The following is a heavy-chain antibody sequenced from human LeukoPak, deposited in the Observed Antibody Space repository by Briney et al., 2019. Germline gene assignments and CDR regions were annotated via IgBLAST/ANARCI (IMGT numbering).Heavy chain of an antibody. J-gene: IGHJ4*02. V-gene: IGHV1-8*03. D-gene: IGHD3-3*01. CDR1: GYTFTGYY. CDR3: ARGSGYSSPTDY. Sequence: ASVTVSCKASGYTFTGYYMHWVRQATGQGLEWMGWMNPNSGNTGYAQKFQGRVTITRNTSISTAYMELSSLRSEDTAVYYCARGSGYSSPTDYWGQGTLVTVSS. CDR2: MNPNSGNT.